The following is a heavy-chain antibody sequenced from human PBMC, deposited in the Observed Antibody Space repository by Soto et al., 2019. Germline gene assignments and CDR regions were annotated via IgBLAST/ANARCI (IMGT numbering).Heavy chain of an antibody. J-gene: IGHJ3*02. CDR3: AKREYSSSQPRLGAFES. V-gene: IGHV1-69*13. D-gene: IGHD6-6*01. CDR1: GGTFSSYA. Sequence: SVKVSCKASGGTFSSYAISWVRQAPGQGLEWMGGIIPIFGTANYAQKFQGRVTITADESTSTAYMELSSLRSEDTAVYYCAKREYSSSQPRLGAFESWGQRTTVTVSS. CDR2: IIPIFGTA.